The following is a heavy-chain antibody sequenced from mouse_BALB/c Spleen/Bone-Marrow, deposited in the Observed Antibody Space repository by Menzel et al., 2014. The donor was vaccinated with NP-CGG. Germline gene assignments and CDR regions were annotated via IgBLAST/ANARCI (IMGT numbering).Heavy chain of an antibody. V-gene: IGHV2-6-7*01. Sequence: VQLQQSGPGLVAPSQSLSITCTVSGFSLTGYGVNWVRQPPGKGLEWLGMVWGDGSTDYNSALKSRLSISKDNSKSQVFLKMNSLQTDDTARYYCARELGHYATDYWGQGTSVTVSS. D-gene: IGHD4-1*01. J-gene: IGHJ4*01. CDR3: ARELGHYATDY. CDR2: VWGDGST. CDR1: GFSLTGYG.